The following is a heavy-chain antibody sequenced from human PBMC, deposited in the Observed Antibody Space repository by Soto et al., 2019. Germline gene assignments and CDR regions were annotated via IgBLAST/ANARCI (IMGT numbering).Heavy chain of an antibody. V-gene: IGHV1-18*01. CDR1: GYTFTNYG. CDR2: ISAYNGNT. Sequence: ASVKVSCKASGYTFTNYGISWVRQAPGQGLEWMGWISAYNGNTNYAQKLQGRVTMTTDTSTSTAYMELRSLRSDDTAVYYCARDHTEYSGYANYMDVWGKGTTVTVSS. D-gene: IGHD5-12*01. CDR3: ARDHTEYSGYANYMDV. J-gene: IGHJ6*03.